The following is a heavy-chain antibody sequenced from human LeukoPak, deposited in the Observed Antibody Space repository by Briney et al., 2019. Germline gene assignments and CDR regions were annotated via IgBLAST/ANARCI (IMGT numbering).Heavy chain of an antibody. V-gene: IGHV3-7*03. J-gene: IGHJ4*02. CDR1: GFTFSDYW. D-gene: IGHD2/OR15-2a*01. Sequence: GGSLRLSCAASGFTFSDYWVIWVRQAPGKGLEWVANIKHDGSEKYYVDSVKGRFSISRDNAKNSLYLQMNSLRAEDTAVYYCARAFTTWGQGTLVTVSS. CDR2: IKHDGSEK. CDR3: ARAFTT.